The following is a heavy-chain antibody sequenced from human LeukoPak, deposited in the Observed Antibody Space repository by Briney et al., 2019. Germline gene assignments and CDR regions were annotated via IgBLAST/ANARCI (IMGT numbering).Heavy chain of an antibody. CDR1: GGSISSSTYY. CDR2: IYYSGST. CDR3: ARTTVVTGTDY. V-gene: IGHV4-39*07. D-gene: IGHD4-23*01. Sequence: SETLPLTCTVSGGSISSSTYYWGWIRQPPGKGLEWIGSIYYSGSTNYNPSLKSRVTISVDTSKNQFSLKLSSVTAADTAVYYCARTTVVTGTDYWGQGTLVTVSS. J-gene: IGHJ4*02.